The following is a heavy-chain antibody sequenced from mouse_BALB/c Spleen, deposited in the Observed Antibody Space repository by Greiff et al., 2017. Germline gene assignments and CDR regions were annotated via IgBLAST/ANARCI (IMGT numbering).Heavy chain of an antibody. D-gene: IGHD2-2*01. CDR2: IYPGNVNT. CDR3: ARGGLGLGYYFDY. Sequence: QVQLKESGPELVKPGASVRISCKASGYTFTSYYIHWVKQRPGQGLEWIGWIYPGNVNTKYNEKFKGKATLTADKSSSTAYMQLSSLTSEDSAVYFCARGGLGLGYYFDYWGQGTTLTVSS. J-gene: IGHJ2*01. V-gene: IGHV1S56*01. CDR1: GYTFTSYY.